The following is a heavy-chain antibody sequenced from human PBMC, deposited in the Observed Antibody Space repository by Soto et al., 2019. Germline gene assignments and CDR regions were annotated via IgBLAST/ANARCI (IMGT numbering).Heavy chain of an antibody. CDR2: IYPGDSDT. CDR3: ARWLLRRYFDFLPNHYYHYVMDV. CDR1: GYSFTSYW. D-gene: IGHD3-9*01. Sequence: GESLKISCKGSGYSFTSYWIGWVRQMPGKGLEWMGIIYPGDSDTRYSPSFQGQVTISADKSISTAYLQWSSLKASDTAMYYCARWLLRRYFDFLPNHYYHYVMDVCGQGTTVIVS. V-gene: IGHV5-51*01. J-gene: IGHJ6*02.